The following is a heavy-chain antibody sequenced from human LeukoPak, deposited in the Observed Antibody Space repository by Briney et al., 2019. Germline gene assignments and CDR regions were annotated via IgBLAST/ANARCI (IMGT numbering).Heavy chain of an antibody. D-gene: IGHD2-2*01. CDR2: IYYSGST. V-gene: IGHV4-59*01. CDR3: ARRVPAARNWFDP. Sequence: SETLSLTCTVSGGSISSYYWSWIRQPPGKGLEWIGYIYYSGSTNYNPSLKSRVTISVDTSKNQFSLKLSSVPAADTAVYYCARRVPAARNWFDPWGQGTLVTVSS. J-gene: IGHJ5*02. CDR1: GGSISSYY.